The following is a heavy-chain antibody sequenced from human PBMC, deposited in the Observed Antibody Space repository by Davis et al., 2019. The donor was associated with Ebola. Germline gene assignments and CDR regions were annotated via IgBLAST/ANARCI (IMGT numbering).Heavy chain of an antibody. Sequence: SLKISCAASGFTYDPYAMHWVRQRPGKGLEWVSGVLWNSGDIGYADSVKGRFTISRDSAKKSLYLEMNSLSAEDTALYYYTKDWGQTSAAILWWGQGTLVTVSS. J-gene: IGHJ4*02. D-gene: IGHD2-2*02. CDR1: GFTYDPYA. V-gene: IGHV3-9*01. CDR3: TKDWGQTSAAILW. CDR2: VLWNSGDI.